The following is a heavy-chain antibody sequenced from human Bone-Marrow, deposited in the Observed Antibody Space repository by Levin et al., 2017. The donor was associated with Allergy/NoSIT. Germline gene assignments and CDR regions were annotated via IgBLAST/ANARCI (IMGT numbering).Heavy chain of an antibody. Sequence: PGGSLRLSCTVAGGSISSYYWSWIRQPPGKGLEWIGYIYYSGSTNYNPSLKSRVTISVDTSKNQFSLKQSSVTAADTAVYYCARGPTMTLSYYGMDVWRQGTTVTVSS. V-gene: IGHV4-59*01. CDR3: ARGPTMTLSYYGMDV. J-gene: IGHJ6*02. CDR2: IYYSGST. D-gene: IGHD2-21*02. CDR1: GGSISSYY.